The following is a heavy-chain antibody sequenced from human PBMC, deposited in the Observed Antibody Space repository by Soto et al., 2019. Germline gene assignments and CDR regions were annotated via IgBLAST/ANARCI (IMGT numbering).Heavy chain of an antibody. D-gene: IGHD5-18*01. V-gene: IGHV1-69*01. CDR3: ATYYTAVAYFEN. CDR2: INPNFGSA. J-gene: IGHJ4*02. Sequence: QVRVVQSGAEVRKPGSSVKVSCTASGDPSSYSAIGWLRQAPGQGLEWMGGINPNFGSAIYAQKFQGRTTNTPHYMELNDLRSEDTAIYFCATYYTAVAYFENWGQGTLVTVSS. CDR1: GDPSSYSA.